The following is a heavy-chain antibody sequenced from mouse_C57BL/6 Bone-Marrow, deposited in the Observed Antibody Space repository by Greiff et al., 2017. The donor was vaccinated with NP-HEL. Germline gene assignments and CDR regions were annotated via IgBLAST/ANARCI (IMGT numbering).Heavy chain of an antibody. Sequence: QVQLKQPGAELVMPGASVKLSCKASGYTFTSYWMHWVKQRPGQGLEWIGEIDPSDSYTNYHQKFKGKSTLTVDTSSSTAYMQLSSLTSEDSAVYYCAIGYYGYWGQGTTLTVSS. D-gene: IGHD1-1*01. J-gene: IGHJ2*01. CDR1: GYTFTSYW. CDR2: IDPSDSYT. V-gene: IGHV1-69*01. CDR3: AIGYYGY.